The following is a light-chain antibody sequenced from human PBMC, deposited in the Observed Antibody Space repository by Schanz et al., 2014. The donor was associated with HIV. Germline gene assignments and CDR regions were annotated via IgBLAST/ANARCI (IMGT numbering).Light chain of an antibody. CDR3: SSYTSSSSLYV. Sequence: QSALTQPASVSGSPGQSIAISCTGTSSDVGGYNYVSWYQQHPNKAPKLIIYDVNNRPSGVSNRFSGSKSGNTASLTISGLQAEDEADYYCSSYTSSSSLYVFGTGTKLTVL. V-gene: IGLV2-14*03. CDR2: DVN. CDR1: SSDVGGYNY. J-gene: IGLJ1*01.